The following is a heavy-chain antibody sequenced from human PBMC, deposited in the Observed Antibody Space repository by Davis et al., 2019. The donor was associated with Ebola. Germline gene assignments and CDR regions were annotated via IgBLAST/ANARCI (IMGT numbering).Heavy chain of an antibody. V-gene: IGHV3-30*02. CDR3: AREYSSSWEYYYYGMDV. CDR2: IRYDGSNK. Sequence: PGGSLRLSCAASGFTFSSYGMHWVRQAPGKGLEWVAFIRYDGSNKYYADSVKGRFTISRDNSKNTLYLQMNSLRAEDTAVYYCAREYSSSWEYYYYGMDVWGQGTTVTVSS. D-gene: IGHD6-13*01. CDR1: GFTFSSYG. J-gene: IGHJ6*02.